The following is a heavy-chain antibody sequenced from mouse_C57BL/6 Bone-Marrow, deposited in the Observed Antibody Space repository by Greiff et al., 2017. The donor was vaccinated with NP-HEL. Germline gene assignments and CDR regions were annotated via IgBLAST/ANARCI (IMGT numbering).Heavy chain of an antibody. D-gene: IGHD1-1*01. Sequence: QVQLQQSGAELVRPGASVTLSCKASGYTFTDYEMHWVKQTPVHGLEWIGAIDPETGGTAYNQKFKGKAILTADKSSSTAYMELRSLTSEDSAVYYCTRGDYYGSSYWGWFAYWGQGTLVTVSA. V-gene: IGHV1-15*01. CDR1: GYTFTDYE. CDR3: TRGDYYGSSYWGWFAY. J-gene: IGHJ3*01. CDR2: IDPETGGT.